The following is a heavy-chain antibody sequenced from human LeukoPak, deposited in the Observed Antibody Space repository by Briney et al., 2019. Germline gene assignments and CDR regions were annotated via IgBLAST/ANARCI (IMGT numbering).Heavy chain of an antibody. Sequence: GGSLRLSCTVSGFTVSSNSMSWVRQAPGKGLELVSFIYSDNTHYSDSVKGRFTICRDNSKNTLYLQMKSLRAENTAVYYCARRAGAYSHHYDYWGQGTLVTVSS. CDR2: IYSDNT. J-gene: IGHJ4*02. D-gene: IGHD4/OR15-4a*01. CDR1: GFTVSSNS. V-gene: IGHV3-53*01. CDR3: ARRAGAYSHHYDY.